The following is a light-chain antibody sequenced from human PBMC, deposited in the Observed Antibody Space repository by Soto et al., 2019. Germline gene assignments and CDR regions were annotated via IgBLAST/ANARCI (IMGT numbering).Light chain of an antibody. CDR2: DVN. CDR3: SSDTKTSTLVV. V-gene: IGLV2-14*01. J-gene: IGLJ3*02. CDR1: SNDIGAYNY. Sequence: QSVLTQPASVSGAPGHAITISCTGTSNDIGAYNYVSWYQQSPDKAPKLLIYDVNNRPSGVSTRFSGSKSGNTASLTISGLQAEDEADYYCSSDTKTSTLVVFGGGTKVNVL.